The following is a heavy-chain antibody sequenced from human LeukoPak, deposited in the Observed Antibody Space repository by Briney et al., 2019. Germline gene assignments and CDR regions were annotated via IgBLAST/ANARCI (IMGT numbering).Heavy chain of an antibody. CDR2: INHSGST. D-gene: IGHD3-10*01. CDR3: ARGLVKYYYGSTGKSWFDP. CDR1: GGSFSGYY. V-gene: IGHV4-34*01. J-gene: IGHJ5*02. Sequence: SETLSLTCAVYGGSFSGYYWSWIRQPPGKGLEWIGEINHSGSTNYNPSLKSRVTISVDTSKNQFSLKLSSVTAADTAVYYCARGLVKYYYGSTGKSWFDPWGQGIQVTVSS.